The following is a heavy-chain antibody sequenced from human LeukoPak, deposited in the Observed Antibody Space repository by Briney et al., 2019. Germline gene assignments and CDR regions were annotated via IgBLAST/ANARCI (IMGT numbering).Heavy chain of an antibody. J-gene: IGHJ4*02. V-gene: IGHV3-21*01. CDR3: ARWGTHRSYYGSGSFDY. CDR1: GFTFSSYT. CDR2: ISSSSSYI. Sequence: GGSLRLSCAASGFTFSSYTMNWVRQAPGKGLDWVSSISSSSSYIHYADSVKGRFTISRDNAKNSLYLQMNSLRAADTAVYYCARWGTHRSYYGSGSFDYWGQGTLVTVSS. D-gene: IGHD3-10*01.